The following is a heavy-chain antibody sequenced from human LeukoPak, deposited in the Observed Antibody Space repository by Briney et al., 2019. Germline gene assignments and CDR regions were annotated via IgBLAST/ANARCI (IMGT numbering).Heavy chain of an antibody. V-gene: IGHV4-59*07. CDR1: GGSITSYY. Sequence: SDTLSLTCTVSGGSITSYYRSWIRQSPGKGLEWIGYIYYSGSTNYNPSLKSRVTISVDTSKNQFSLKLSSVTAADTAVYYCARGPSIAVAGSWTGYYFDYWGQGTLVTVSS. J-gene: IGHJ4*02. D-gene: IGHD6-19*01. CDR2: IYYSGST. CDR3: ARGPSIAVAGSWTGYYFDY.